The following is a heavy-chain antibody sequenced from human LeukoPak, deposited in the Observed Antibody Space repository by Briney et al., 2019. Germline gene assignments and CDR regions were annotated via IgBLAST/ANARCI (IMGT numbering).Heavy chain of an antibody. V-gene: IGHV3-66*01. J-gene: IGHJ5*02. Sequence: GGSLRLSCVVSGLTVSNNYMSWVRQAPGKGLEWVSVIYSDGTTRNADSVKGRFTISRDNSKNTVYLQIDSLRAEDTAVYYCARDKDAWGQGTLVTVSS. CDR2: IYSDGTT. CDR3: ARDKDA. CDR1: GLTVSNNY.